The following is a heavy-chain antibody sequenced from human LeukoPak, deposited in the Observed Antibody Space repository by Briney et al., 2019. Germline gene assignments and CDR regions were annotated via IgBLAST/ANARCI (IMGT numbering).Heavy chain of an antibody. CDR3: ASAVAAPDQDPPFAY. CDR1: GFTFSGYW. V-gene: IGHV3-11*01. J-gene: IGHJ4*02. D-gene: IGHD6-25*01. CDR2: ISKSDGTT. Sequence: KPGGSLRLSCAASGFTFSGYWMGWVRQAPGKGLDWISYISKSDGTTYYADTVKGRFTISRDSAKKSVYLYMNRLRAEDTAVYYCASAVAAPDQDPPFAYWGQGTLVTVSS.